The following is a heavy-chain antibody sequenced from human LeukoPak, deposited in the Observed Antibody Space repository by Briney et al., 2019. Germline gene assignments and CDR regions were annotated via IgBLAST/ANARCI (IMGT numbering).Heavy chain of an antibody. CDR2: INPNSGGT. Sequence: GASVKVSCKASGYTFTGYYMHWVRQAPGQGLEWMGWINPNSGGTNYAQKFQGRVTMTRDTSISTAYMDLSRLRSDDTAVYYCARGPYYGSGRRGYYFDYWGQGTLVTVSS. CDR3: ARGPYYGSGRRGYYFDY. D-gene: IGHD3-10*01. V-gene: IGHV1-2*02. CDR1: GYTFTGYY. J-gene: IGHJ4*02.